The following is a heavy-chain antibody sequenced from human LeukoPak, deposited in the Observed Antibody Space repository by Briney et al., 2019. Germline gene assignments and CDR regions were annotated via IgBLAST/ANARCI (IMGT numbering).Heavy chain of an antibody. CDR2: ISYDGSNK. J-gene: IGHJ4*02. CDR3: AKDRTGWPGVY. Sequence: GGSLRLSCAASGFTFSSYGMHWVRQAPGKGLEWVAVISYDGSNKYYADSVKGRFTIPRDNSKNTLYLQMNSLRAEDTAVYYCAKDRTGWPGVYWGQGTLVTVSS. CDR1: GFTFSSYG. D-gene: IGHD3/OR15-3a*01. V-gene: IGHV3-30*18.